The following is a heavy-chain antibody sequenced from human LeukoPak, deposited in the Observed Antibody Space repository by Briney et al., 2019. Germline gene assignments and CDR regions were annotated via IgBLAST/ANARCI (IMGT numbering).Heavy chain of an antibody. D-gene: IGHD5-12*01. J-gene: IGHJ4*02. CDR1: GFTFSSYG. CDR3: AKANIVATILEPYFDY. Sequence: PGGSLRLSCAASGFTFSSYGMHWVRQAPGKGLEWVAVISYDGSNKYYADSVKGRFTISRDNSKNTLYLQMNSPRAEDTAVYYCAKANIVATILEPYFDYWGQGTLVTVSS. V-gene: IGHV3-30*18. CDR2: ISYDGSNK.